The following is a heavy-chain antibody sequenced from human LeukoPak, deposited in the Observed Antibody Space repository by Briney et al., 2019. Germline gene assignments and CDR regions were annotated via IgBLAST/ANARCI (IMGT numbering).Heavy chain of an antibody. Sequence: GGSLRLSCAASGFTVGSNYLSWVRQAPGKGPEWVSIIYSGGITFYADSVKGRFTISRHNSKNTLYLQMNSLRAEDTATYYCATLGSIVWGRTGTASSLWGQGTLVTVSS. CDR1: GFTVGSNY. V-gene: IGHV3-53*04. CDR3: ATLGSIVWGRTGTASSL. D-gene: IGHD2-21*02. J-gene: IGHJ4*02. CDR2: IYSGGIT.